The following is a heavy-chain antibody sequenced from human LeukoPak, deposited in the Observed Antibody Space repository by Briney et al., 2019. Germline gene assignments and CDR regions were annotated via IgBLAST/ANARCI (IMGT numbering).Heavy chain of an antibody. D-gene: IGHD4-17*01. J-gene: IGHJ4*01. CDR3: ARAPDYGDYYFDY. CDR1: GFTFSDYY. V-gene: IGHV3-11*01. Sequence: GGSLRLSCAASGFTFSDYYMSWIRQAPGKGLEWVSYISSSGSTIYYADSVKGRFTISRDNAKNSLYLQMNSLRAEDTAVYYCARAPDYGDYYFDYWGHEPWSPSPQ. CDR2: ISSSGSTI.